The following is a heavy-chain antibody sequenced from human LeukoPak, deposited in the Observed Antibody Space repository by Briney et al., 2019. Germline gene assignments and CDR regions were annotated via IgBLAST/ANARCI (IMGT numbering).Heavy chain of an antibody. CDR2: IKEDGTRK. CDR3: AKYSSPNWFDP. J-gene: IGHJ5*02. D-gene: IGHD6-13*01. Sequence: GGSLRHSCAASGFTFSSHWMTWVRQAPGKGLEWVANIKEDGTRKNYMDSVKGRFTISRDNAKNSLYLQMNSLRAEDTAVYYCAKYSSPNWFDPWGQGTLVTVSS. CDR1: GFTFSSHW. V-gene: IGHV3-7*03.